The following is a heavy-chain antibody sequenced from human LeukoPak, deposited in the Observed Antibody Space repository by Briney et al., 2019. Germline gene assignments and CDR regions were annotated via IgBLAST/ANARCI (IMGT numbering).Heavy chain of an antibody. Sequence: GGSLRLSCAASGFTFSSYSMNWVRQAPGKGLEWVSYISSSSTIYYADSVKGRFTISRDNAKNSLYLQMNSLRAEDTAVYYCARVNLYYYGMDVWGQGTTVTVSS. CDR3: ARVNLYYYGMDV. D-gene: IGHD1-14*01. CDR1: GFTFSSYS. J-gene: IGHJ6*02. V-gene: IGHV3-48*04. CDR2: ISSSSTI.